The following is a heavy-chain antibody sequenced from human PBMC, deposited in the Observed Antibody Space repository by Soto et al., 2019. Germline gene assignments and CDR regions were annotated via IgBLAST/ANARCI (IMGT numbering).Heavy chain of an antibody. J-gene: IGHJ4*02. CDR2: IYHSWST. Sequence: PSGTLSLNCAVSGGSISRNNWWSWVRQPPGKGLEWIGEIYHSWSTNFHPSLKIRVTISVYKSKNQFFLTLTSLTDADTSVYYSARSITLDWLFFDNWCQGTLVTVSS. CDR1: GGSISRNNW. CDR3: ARSITLDWLFFDN. V-gene: IGHV4-4*02. D-gene: IGHD3-3*01.